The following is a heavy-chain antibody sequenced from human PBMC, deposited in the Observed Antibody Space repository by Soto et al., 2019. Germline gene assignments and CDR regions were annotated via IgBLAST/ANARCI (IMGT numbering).Heavy chain of an antibody. Sequence: SETLSLTCAVYGGSFSGYYWSWIRQPPGKGLEWIGEINHSGSTNHNPSLKSRVTISGDTSKNQFSLRLTSVTAADTAVYYCARHPPYGPLDYWGQGTLVTVSS. V-gene: IGHV4-34*01. CDR3: ARHPPYGPLDY. D-gene: IGHD4-17*01. CDR2: INHSGST. J-gene: IGHJ4*02. CDR1: GGSFSGYY.